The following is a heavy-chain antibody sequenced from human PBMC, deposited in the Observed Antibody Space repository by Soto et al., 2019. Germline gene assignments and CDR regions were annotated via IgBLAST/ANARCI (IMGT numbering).Heavy chain of an antibody. CDR1: GFTFRDYA. CDR2: ISGNGNDA. Sequence: QPGGSLRLSCAASGFTFRDYAMNWVRQVPGKGLEWVSDISGNGNDARYADSVKGRFSISRDNSRNTLYLHLNRLRVDDTAVYYCGKERRGSGWSVCNFWGQGTLVTVSS. D-gene: IGHD6-19*01. V-gene: IGHV3-23*01. CDR3: GKERRGSGWSVCNF. J-gene: IGHJ4*02.